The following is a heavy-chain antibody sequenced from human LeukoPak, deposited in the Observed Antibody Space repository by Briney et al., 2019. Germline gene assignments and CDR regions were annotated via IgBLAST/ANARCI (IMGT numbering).Heavy chain of an antibody. CDR1: GGSISSGSYY. CDR2: IYTSGST. D-gene: IGHD4-17*01. CDR3: VRGTVTTRRWFDP. Sequence: SQTLSLTCTVSGGSISSGSYYWSWIRQPAGKGLEWIGRIYTSGSTNYNPSLKSRVTISVDTSKNQFSLKLSSVTAADTAVYYCVRGTVTTRRWFDPWGQGTLVTVSS. J-gene: IGHJ5*02. V-gene: IGHV4-61*02.